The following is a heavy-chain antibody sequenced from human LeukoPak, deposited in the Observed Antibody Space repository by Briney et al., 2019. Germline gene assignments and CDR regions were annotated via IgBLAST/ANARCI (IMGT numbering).Heavy chain of an antibody. CDR3: AREVAVAGWGNAFDI. V-gene: IGHV4-59*12. CDR2: IYYSGST. Sequence: SETLPLTCTVSGGSISSYYWSRIRQPPGKGLEWIGYIYYSGSTNYNPSLKSRVTISVDTSKNQFSLKLSSVTAADTAVYYCAREVAVAGWGNAFDIWGQGTMVTVSS. J-gene: IGHJ3*02. D-gene: IGHD6-19*01. CDR1: GGSISSYY.